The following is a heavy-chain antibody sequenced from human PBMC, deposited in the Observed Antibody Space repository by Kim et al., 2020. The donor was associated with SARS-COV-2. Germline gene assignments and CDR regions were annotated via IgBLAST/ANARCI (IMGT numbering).Heavy chain of an antibody. Sequence: SETLSLTCTVSGGSIRSSIYYWVWILDPPGKVWERSGSVYKSRSTSDNPWLKIRVTISVDTSKNQFSWKLSSVTAADTAVYYCASAPVKPSLFYFDLWGRGNLVTVSS. CDR2: VYKSRST. CDR1: GGSIRSSIYY. J-gene: IGHJ2*01. CDR3: ASAPVKPSLFYFDL. V-gene: IGHV4-39*01.